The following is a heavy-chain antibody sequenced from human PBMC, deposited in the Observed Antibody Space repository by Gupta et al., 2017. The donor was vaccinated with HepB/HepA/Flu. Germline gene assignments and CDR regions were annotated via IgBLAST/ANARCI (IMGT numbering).Heavy chain of an antibody. CDR2: IFPGESDT. Sequence: EVQLVQSGAEVKKPGESLKIPCKASGYTFGNFWIAWVRQMPGKGLEWLGIIFPGESDTRDSPSFQGQVAMSVDKAVSTAYLQWSRLQASDTAMYYCARVTSGNWYFDIWGRGTLVTVSS. J-gene: IGHJ2*01. D-gene: IGHD1-14*01. CDR1: GYTFGNFW. CDR3: ARVTSGNWYFDI. V-gene: IGHV5-51*01.